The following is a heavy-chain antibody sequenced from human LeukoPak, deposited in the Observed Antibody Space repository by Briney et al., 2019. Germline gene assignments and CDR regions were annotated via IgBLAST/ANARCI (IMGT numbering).Heavy chain of an antibody. D-gene: IGHD3-3*01. CDR1: GYTFTSYD. CDR2: MNPNSGNT. Sequence: ASVKVSCKASGYTFTSYDINWVRQATGQGLEWMGWMNPNSGNTGYAQKFQGRVTMTRNTSISTAYMELSSLRSEDTAVYYCASSDFWSGYYIPYYYYGMDVWGQGTTVTVSS. CDR3: ASSDFWSGYYIPYYYYGMDV. J-gene: IGHJ6*02. V-gene: IGHV1-8*01.